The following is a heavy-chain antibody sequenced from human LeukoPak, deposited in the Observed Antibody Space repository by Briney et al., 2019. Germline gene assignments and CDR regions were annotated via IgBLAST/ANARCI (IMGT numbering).Heavy chain of an antibody. CDR3: ARLSPRFAVVRDSHFDY. D-gene: IGHD3-3*01. Sequence: SETLSLTCAVSGYSISSGYHWGWIRQPPGKGLEWIGSMYHSGSTYHNPSLKSRVTMSLDTSKNQFSLKLSSVTAADMAVYYCARLSPRFAVVRDSHFDYWGQGILVTVSS. CDR2: MYHSGST. J-gene: IGHJ4*02. V-gene: IGHV4-38-2*01. CDR1: GYSISSGYH.